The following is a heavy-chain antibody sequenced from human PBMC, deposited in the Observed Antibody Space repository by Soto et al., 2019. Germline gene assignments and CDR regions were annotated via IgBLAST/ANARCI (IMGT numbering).Heavy chain of an antibody. Sequence: QVQLVQSGAEVKKPGSSVRVSCKASGTIFSSYTISWVRQAPGQGLEWMGRIIPLLGETNSAQKFQGRVTLTADKSTNTAYMERNSLRLEDTAVYYCARGLGGRMDDWGQGTTVTVSS. V-gene: IGHV1-69*08. CDR3: ARGLGGRMDD. CDR1: GTIFSSYT. J-gene: IGHJ6*02. D-gene: IGHD3-16*01. CDR2: IIPLLGET.